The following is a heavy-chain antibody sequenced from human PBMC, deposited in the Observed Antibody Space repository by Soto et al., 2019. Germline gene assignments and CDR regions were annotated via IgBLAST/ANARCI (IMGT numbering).Heavy chain of an antibody. J-gene: IGHJ4*02. CDR2: TDYSGNT. D-gene: IGHD3-22*01. CDR3: ARVVVDTLYYLDY. Sequence: QVQLQESGPGLVRPSETLSLTCTVSSDSISSYYWIWIRQSPGKGLEWIGYTDYSGNTNYTPSLKSRVTIAGATSKNQVSLRLSSVNAADTAVYYCARVVVDTLYYLDYWGQGTLVTVSS. CDR1: SDSISSYY. V-gene: IGHV4-59*08.